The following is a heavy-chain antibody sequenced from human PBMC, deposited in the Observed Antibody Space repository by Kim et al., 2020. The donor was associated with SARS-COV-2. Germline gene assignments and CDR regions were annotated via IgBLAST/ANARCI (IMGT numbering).Heavy chain of an antibody. D-gene: IGHD7-27*01. V-gene: IGHV3-21*01. CDR1: GFTFSSYS. Sequence: GGSLRLSCAASGFTFSSYSMNWVRQAPGKGLEWVSSISSSSSYIYYADSVKGQFTISRDNAKNSLYLQMNSLRAEDTAVYYCARDLGSDNWGGYYYYGMDVWGQGTTVTVSS. CDR2: ISSSSSYI. CDR3: ARDLGSDNWGGYYYYGMDV. J-gene: IGHJ6*02.